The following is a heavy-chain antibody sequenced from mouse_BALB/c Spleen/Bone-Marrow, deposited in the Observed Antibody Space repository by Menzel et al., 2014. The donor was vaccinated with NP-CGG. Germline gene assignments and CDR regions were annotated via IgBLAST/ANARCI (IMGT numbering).Heavy chain of an antibody. V-gene: IGHV5-12-1*01. CDR1: GFAFSSYD. D-gene: IGHD1-1*01. J-gene: IGHJ3*02. CDR3: ARQILRGFGY. CDR2: ISSGGGST. Sequence: EVKVVESGGGLVKPGGSLKLSCAASGFAFSSYDMPWVRQTPEKRLEWVAYISSGGGSTYYADTVKGRFTISRDNAKNTLYLQMSSLKSEDTAMYYCARQILRGFGYWGQGTPVTVSA.